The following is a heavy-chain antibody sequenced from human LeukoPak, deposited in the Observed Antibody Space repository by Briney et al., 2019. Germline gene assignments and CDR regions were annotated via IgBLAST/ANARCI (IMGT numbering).Heavy chain of an antibody. CDR1: GFIFNNFA. J-gene: IGHJ6*03. CDR2: IGGSGVTT. D-gene: IGHD5-24*01. Sequence: PGGSLRLSCAASGFIFNNFAMSWVRQAPGKGLEWVSGIGGSGVTTYFADSVKGRFTISRDNSKNTLYLQMNSLKVEDTAVYYCAKGATHTYYYYMDVWGKETTVTVS. V-gene: IGHV3-23*01. CDR3: AKGATHTYYYYMDV.